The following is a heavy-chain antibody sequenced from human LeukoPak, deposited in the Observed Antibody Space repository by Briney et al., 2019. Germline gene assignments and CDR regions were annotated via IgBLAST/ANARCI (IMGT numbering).Heavy chain of an antibody. CDR1: GLCVTNNY. Sequence: GGSLRLSCAVSGLCVTNNYLSWVRQAPGKGLEWVSVFYVGGATYYADSVKGRFTISRDNSENTLYLKMKSLRAEDMAVYYCARGDGYNFFDYWGQGTLVTVSS. CDR3: ARGDGYNFFDY. CDR2: FYVGGAT. V-gene: IGHV3-53*01. J-gene: IGHJ4*02. D-gene: IGHD5-24*01.